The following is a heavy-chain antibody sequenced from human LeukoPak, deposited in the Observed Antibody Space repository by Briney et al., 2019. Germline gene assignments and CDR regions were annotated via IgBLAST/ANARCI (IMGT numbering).Heavy chain of an antibody. CDR3: ARGELGDSSGFSFFDY. V-gene: IGHV1-69*05. CDR1: RGTFSSYG. J-gene: IGHJ4*02. D-gene: IGHD3-22*01. CDR2: VIAIFGRV. Sequence: SVKVSCKASRGTFSSYGISWVRQAPGQGLEWKGGVIAIFGRVKYGQKFQGRATITTDESTSTAYMELSSLTSEDTGVYYCARGELGDSSGFSFFDYWGQGTLVTVSS.